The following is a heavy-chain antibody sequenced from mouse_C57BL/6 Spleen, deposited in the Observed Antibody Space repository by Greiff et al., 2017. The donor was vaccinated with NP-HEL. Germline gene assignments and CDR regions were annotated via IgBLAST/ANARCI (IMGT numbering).Heavy chain of an antibody. CDR3: AREGLRLSFDY. CDR1: GYTFTSYG. D-gene: IGHD2-2*01. V-gene: IGHV1-58*01. J-gene: IGHJ2*01. Sequence: EVQLQESGAELVRPGSSVKMSCKTSGYTFTSYGINWVKQRPGQGLEWIGYIYIENCYTEYNEKFKGKATLTSDTSSSTAYMQLSSLTSEDSAIYFCAREGLRLSFDYWGQGTTLTVSS. CDR2: IYIENCYT.